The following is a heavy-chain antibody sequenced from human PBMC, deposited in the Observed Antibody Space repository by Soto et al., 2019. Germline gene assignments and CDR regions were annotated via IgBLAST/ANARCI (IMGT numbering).Heavy chain of an antibody. Sequence: GASVKVSCKASGFTFTSSAVQWVRQARGQRLEWIGWIVVGSGNTNYAQKFQERVTITRDMSTSTAYMELSSLRSEDTAVYYCARDRGTVQLERSTDDWGQGTLVTVSS. J-gene: IGHJ4*02. V-gene: IGHV1-58*01. CDR2: IVVGSGNT. D-gene: IGHD1-1*01. CDR1: GFTFTSSA. CDR3: ARDRGTVQLERSTDD.